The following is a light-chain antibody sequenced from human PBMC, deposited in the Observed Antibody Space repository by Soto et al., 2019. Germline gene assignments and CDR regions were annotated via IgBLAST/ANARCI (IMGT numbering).Light chain of an antibody. CDR3: QSYDSSMSGYV. Sequence: VLTQPPTVSGAPGQRVTISCTGSSSNIGAGYDVHWYQQLPGTAPKLLIYGNSNRPSGVPDRFSGSKSGTSASLAITGLQAEDEADYYCQSYDSSMSGYVFGTGTKVTVL. CDR2: GNS. V-gene: IGLV1-40*01. J-gene: IGLJ1*01. CDR1: SSNIGAGYD.